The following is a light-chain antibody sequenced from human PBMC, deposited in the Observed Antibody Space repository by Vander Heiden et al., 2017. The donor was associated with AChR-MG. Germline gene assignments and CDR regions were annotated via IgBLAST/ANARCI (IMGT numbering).Light chain of an antibody. V-gene: IGKV1-39*01. CDR1: QSISNY. J-gene: IGKJ1*01. Sequence: DTQMTQSPSPLSASVGDRVTITCLSSQSISNYLHWYQQKPGRAPKLLISGAFNFRSGVPSRFSGSQSGTDFTLTISSLQPEDLATYYCQQSYSAPGTFGQGTKVEVK. CDR3: QQSYSAPGT. CDR2: GAF.